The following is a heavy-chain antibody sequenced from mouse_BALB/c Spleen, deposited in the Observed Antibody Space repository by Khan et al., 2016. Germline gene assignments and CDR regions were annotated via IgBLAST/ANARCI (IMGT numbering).Heavy chain of an antibody. CDR1: GYSITSGYY. J-gene: IGHJ4*01. V-gene: IGHV3-6*02. CDR3: AIYYYGSSYYYYAMDY. CDR2: ISYDGSN. Sequence: VQLKESGPGLVKPSQSLSLTCSVTGYSITSGYYWNWIRQFPGNKLEWMGYISYDGSNNYNPSLKNRISITRDTSKNQFFLKLKSVTTDDTATYYCAIYYYGSSYYYYAMDYWGQGTSVTVSS. D-gene: IGHD1-1*01.